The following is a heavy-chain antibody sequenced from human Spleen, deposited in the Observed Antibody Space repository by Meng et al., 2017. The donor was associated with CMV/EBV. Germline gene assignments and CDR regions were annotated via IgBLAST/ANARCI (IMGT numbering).Heavy chain of an antibody. CDR1: GYTFTSYY. D-gene: IGHD5-18*01. V-gene: IGHV1-46*01. J-gene: IGHJ4*02. CDR3: HLGGSWGYSNY. Sequence: ASVKVSCKASGYTFTSYYIHWVRQAPGQGLEWMGIINPGGGNPRYAQKFQGRVTMTRDTSTSTVYMELSSLRSEDTAVYYCHLGGSWGYSNYWGQGTLVTVS. CDR2: INPGGGNP.